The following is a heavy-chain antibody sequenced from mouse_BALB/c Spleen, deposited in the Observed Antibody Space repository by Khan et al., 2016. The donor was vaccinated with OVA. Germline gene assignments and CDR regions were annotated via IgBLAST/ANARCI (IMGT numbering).Heavy chain of an antibody. CDR2: ISYSGRT. D-gene: IGHD1-1*01. CDR3: ARSVTINTVVATDFDY. CDR1: GYSITSDYA. J-gene: IGHJ2*01. Sequence: EVQLQESGPGLVKPSQSLSLTCTVTGYSITSDYAWNWIRQFPGNKLEWMGYISYSGRTSYNPSLKSRISITRDTSKNQFFLQLNSVTTEDTATXYCARSVTINTVVATDFDYWGQGTTLTVSS. V-gene: IGHV3-2*02.